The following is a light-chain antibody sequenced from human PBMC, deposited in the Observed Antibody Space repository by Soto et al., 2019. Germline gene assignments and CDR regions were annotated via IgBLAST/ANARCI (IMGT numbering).Light chain of an antibody. V-gene: IGLV4-69*01. Sequence: QPVLTQSPSASASLGASVKLTCTLSSGHSSYAIAWHQLLPEKGPRFLMKLTSDGSHSKGDGIPDRFSGSSSGAERYLTSSRRQSEDEADYYCQTWGTGINWVFGGGTKLTVL. CDR2: LTSDGSH. J-gene: IGLJ3*02. CDR1: SGHSSYA. CDR3: QTWGTGINWV.